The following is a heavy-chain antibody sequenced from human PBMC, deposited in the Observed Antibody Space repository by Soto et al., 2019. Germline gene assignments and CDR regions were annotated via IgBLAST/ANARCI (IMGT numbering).Heavy chain of an antibody. V-gene: IGHV4-30-2*01. J-gene: IGHJ6*02. CDR3: ARGSSSYYDYGMDV. D-gene: IGHD6-6*01. Sequence: QLQLQESDSGLVRPSQTLSLTCAVSGDSISRGGYSWTWIRQPPGKALEWIGNIYDSGSTSYNPSLKSRVTISVDRSKNQFSLKLTSVTAADTAVYFCARGSSSYYDYGMDVWGQGTTVTVSS. CDR2: IYDSGST. CDR1: GDSISRGGYS.